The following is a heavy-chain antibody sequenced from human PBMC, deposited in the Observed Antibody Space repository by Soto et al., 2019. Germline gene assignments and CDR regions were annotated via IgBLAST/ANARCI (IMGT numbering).Heavy chain of an antibody. CDR2: ITWAGSTT. V-gene: IGHV3-43D*04. D-gene: IGHD5-18*01. CDR1: GCPFDGYA. J-gene: IGHJ4*02. Sequence: GGALRLSCAASGCPFDGYALHWLRQAPGKGLEGVSLITWAGSTTYYADSVKARFTISRYNRKNSPYLQMNCLRADDTALYYCAKGGGYTYEIFDSCGQGTLVTVSS. CDR3: AKGGGYTYEIFDS.